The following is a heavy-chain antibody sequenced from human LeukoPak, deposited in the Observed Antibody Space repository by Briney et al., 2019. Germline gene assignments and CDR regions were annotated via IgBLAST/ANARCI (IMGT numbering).Heavy chain of an antibody. D-gene: IGHD3-10*01. V-gene: IGHV1-18*04. Sequence: GASVKVSCKASGYTFTISGISWVRQAPGQGLGWMGWFSAYKGNTNYAQKLQGRVTMTTDTSTSTAYMELRSLRSDDTAVYYCARDRLYYYGSGSDYWGQGTLVTVSS. CDR1: GYTFTISG. CDR2: FSAYKGNT. CDR3: ARDRLYYYGSGSDY. J-gene: IGHJ4*02.